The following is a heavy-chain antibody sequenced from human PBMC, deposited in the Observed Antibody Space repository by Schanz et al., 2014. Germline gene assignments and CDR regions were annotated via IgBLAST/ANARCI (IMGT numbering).Heavy chain of an antibody. J-gene: IGHJ2*01. D-gene: IGHD1-1*01. V-gene: IGHV4-61*02. Sequence: QVQLQESGPGLVKPSQTLSLTCTVSGGSIRSGTYYWSWIRHPAGKALEWVGRVFPNGITNYNPSLKRRFTISLVTSKHQFSLTLPSLTAADTAVYYCARDTTWRLDLWGRGTLGTVSS. CDR2: VFPNGIT. CDR1: GGSIRSGTYY. CDR3: ARDTTWRLDL.